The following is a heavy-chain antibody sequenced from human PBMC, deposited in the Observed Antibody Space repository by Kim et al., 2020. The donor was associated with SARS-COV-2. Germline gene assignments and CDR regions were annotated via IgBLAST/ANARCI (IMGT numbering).Heavy chain of an antibody. V-gene: IGHV3-23*01. J-gene: IGHJ4*02. CDR3: ANGRWGPAAGTFDY. Sequence: ADAVKVRCTISRDKSKNTLYLQMNSLRAEDTAVYYCANGRWGPAAGTFDYWGQGTLVTVSS. D-gene: IGHD6-13*01.